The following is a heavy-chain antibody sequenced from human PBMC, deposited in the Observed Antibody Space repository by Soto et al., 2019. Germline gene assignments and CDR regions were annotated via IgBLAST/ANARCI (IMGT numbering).Heavy chain of an antibody. Sequence: GGSLRLSCAASRFTFSSYAMDWVRQAPGKGLEWVAVISHDGSEKYYGDSVKGRFTISRDNPKNTVYLQMNSLRPEDTAVYYCARAAAYFYHSYYAMDVWGQGTAVTVSS. CDR1: RFTFSSYA. J-gene: IGHJ6*02. V-gene: IGHV3-30-3*01. D-gene: IGHD6-13*01. CDR3: ARAAAYFYHSYYAMDV. CDR2: ISHDGSEK.